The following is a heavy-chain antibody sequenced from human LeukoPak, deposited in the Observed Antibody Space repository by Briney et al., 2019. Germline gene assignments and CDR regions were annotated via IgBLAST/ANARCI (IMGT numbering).Heavy chain of an antibody. CDR2: INSDGSST. CDR1: GFTFSSYW. Sequence: GGSLRLSCAASGFTFSSYWMHWVRQAPGRGLVWVSRINSDGSSTSYADSVKGRFTISSDNAKNTLYLQMNSLRAEDTAVYYCARDQIYCTGGYCYFDYWGQGTLVTVSS. CDR3: ARDQIYCTGGYCYFDY. V-gene: IGHV3-74*01. D-gene: IGHD2-8*02. J-gene: IGHJ4*02.